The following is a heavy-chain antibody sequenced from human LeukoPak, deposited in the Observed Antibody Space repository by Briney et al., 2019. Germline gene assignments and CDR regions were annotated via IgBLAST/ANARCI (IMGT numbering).Heavy chain of an antibody. J-gene: IGHJ5*02. V-gene: IGHV3-30*01. Sequence: PGGSLRLSCEASGLSLSNYPMHWVRQAPGKGLEWITLITYDGAFDGGKTYYADSVKGRFTISRDNSKNTLYLQMNSLRAEDTALYYCVRGSFDSSDYYQIPPFRSWGQGTLVTVSS. CDR3: VRGSFDSSDYYQIPPFRS. CDR2: ITYDGAFDGGKT. CDR1: GLSLSNYP. D-gene: IGHD3-22*01.